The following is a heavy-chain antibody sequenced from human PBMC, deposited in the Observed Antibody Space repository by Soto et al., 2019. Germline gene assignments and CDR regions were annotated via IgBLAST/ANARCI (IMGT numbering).Heavy chain of an antibody. CDR1: GGSISSSSYY. D-gene: IGHD6-13*01. CDR3: ARDEGLAAAGSYYYYYYGMDV. J-gene: IGHJ6*02. V-gene: IGHV4-39*02. CDR2: IYYSGST. Sequence: PSETLSLTYTVSGGSISSSSYYWGWIRQPPGKGLEWIGSIYYSGSTYYNPSLKSRVTISVDTSKNLFSLKLSSVTAADTAVYYCARDEGLAAAGSYYYYYYGMDVWGQGTTVT.